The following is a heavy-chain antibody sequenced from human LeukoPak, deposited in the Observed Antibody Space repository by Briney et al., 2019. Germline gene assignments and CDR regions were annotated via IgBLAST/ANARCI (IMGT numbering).Heavy chain of an antibody. V-gene: IGHV4-59*12. Sequence: SETLSLTCTVSGGSISSYYWNWIRQPPGKGLEWIGYIYYSGTTNYNPSLKSRVTISVDTSNNQFSLKLSSVTAADTAVYYCARGNSGYDPSRMDVWGQGTTATVSS. J-gene: IGHJ6*02. CDR1: GGSISSYY. CDR3: ARGNSGYDPSRMDV. D-gene: IGHD5-12*01. CDR2: IYYSGTT.